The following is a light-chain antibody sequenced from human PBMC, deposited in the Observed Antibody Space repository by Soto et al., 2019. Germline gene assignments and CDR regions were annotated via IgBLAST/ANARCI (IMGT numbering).Light chain of an antibody. CDR3: QQYNSYWT. CDR1: QSVRSN. J-gene: IGKJ1*01. Sequence: EIVMTQFPGTLSVSPGERATLSCRASQSVRSNLAWYQQKPGQAPRLLIFAASTRATVIPARFRGSGSGTEFTLTISSLQPDDFATYYCQQYNSYWTFGQGTKVDIK. V-gene: IGKV3-15*01. CDR2: AAS.